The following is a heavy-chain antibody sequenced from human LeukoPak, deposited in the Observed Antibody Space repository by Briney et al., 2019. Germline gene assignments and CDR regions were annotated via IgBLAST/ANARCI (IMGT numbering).Heavy chain of an antibody. D-gene: IGHD1-26*01. V-gene: IGHV1-69*04. CDR2: IIPILGIA. J-gene: IGHJ6*02. CDR3: ARDQKVGATPYFGMDV. CDR1: GGTFSSYA. Sequence: ASVKVSCKASGGTFSSYAISWVRQAPGQGLEWMGRIIPILGIANYAQKFQGRVTITADKSTSTAYMELSSLRSEDTAVYFCARDQKVGATPYFGMDVWGQGTTVTVSS.